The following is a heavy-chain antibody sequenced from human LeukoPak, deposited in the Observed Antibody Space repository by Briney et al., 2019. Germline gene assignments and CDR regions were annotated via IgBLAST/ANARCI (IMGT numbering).Heavy chain of an antibody. CDR3: ARVGGNWNDDGDWFDP. D-gene: IGHD1-1*01. CDR2: RKQDGSEK. V-gene: IGHV3-7*01. J-gene: IGHJ5*02. CDR1: GFTFSSYW. Sequence: QTGGTLRLSCAASGFTFSSYWMGWVRQAPGKGLEWVANRKQDGSEKYYVDSVKGRFTISRDNAKNSLYLQMNSLRAEDTAVYYCARVGGNWNDDGDWFDPWGQGTLVTVSS.